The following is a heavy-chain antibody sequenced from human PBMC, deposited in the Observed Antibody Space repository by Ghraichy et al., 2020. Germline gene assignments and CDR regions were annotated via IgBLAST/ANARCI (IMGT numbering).Heavy chain of an antibody. V-gene: IGHV4-39*01. CDR1: GGSISSSSYY. Sequence: SETLSLTCTVSGGSISSSSYYWGWIRQPPGKGLEWIGSIYYSGSTYYNPSLKSRVTISVDTSKNQFSLKLSSVTAADTAVYYCARHTGDQLAVAGDWYFDLWGRGTLVTVSS. J-gene: IGHJ2*01. CDR2: IYYSGST. CDR3: ARHTGDQLAVAGDWYFDL. D-gene: IGHD6-19*01.